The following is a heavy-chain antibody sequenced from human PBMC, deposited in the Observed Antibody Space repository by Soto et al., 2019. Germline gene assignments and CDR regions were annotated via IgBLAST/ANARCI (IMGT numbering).Heavy chain of an antibody. D-gene: IGHD2-2*01. CDR1: GGSITSSNYY. J-gene: IGHJ4*02. V-gene: IGHV4-30-4*02. CDR3: ARELRGNSYGPSEVY. Sequence: PSETLSLTCTVSGGSITSSNYYWSWIRQSPGEGLEWIGHIYSSGTAYYNPSLMSRVSMSIDTSKNQFSLDLSSVNVADTAVYFCARELRGNSYGPSEVYWGRGTLVTVSS. CDR2: IYSSGTA.